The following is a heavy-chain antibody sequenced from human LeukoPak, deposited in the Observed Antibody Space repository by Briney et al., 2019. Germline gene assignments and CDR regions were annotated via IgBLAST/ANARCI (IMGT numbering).Heavy chain of an antibody. J-gene: IGHJ4*02. V-gene: IGHV4-34*01. CDR3: ARHQKRLFTIFGVVITGGYFDY. CDR2: INHSGST. CDR1: GGSFSGYY. D-gene: IGHD3-3*01. Sequence: PSETLSLTCAVYGGSFSGYYWSWIRQPPGKGLEWIGEINHSGSTNYNPSLKSRVTISVDTSKNQFSLKLSSVTAADTAVYYCARHQKRLFTIFGVVITGGYFDYWGQGTLVTVSS.